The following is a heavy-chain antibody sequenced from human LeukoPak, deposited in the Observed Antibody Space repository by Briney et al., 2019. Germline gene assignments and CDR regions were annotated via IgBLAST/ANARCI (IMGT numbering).Heavy chain of an antibody. J-gene: IGHJ3*02. CDR2: IYYSGST. V-gene: IGHV4-59*01. CDR3: AGVMRYSYGRVGAFDI. Sequence: PSETLSLTCTVSGGSISSYYWSWIRQPPGKGLEWIGYIYYSGSTNYNPSLKSRVTISVDTSKNQFSLKLSSVTAADTAVYYRAGVMRYSYGRVGAFDIWGQGTMVTVSS. CDR1: GGSISSYY. D-gene: IGHD5-18*01.